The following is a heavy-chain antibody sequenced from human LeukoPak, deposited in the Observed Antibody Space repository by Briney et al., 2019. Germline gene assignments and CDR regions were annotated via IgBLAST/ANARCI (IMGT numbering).Heavy chain of an antibody. CDR2: IYSSGKT. Sequence: KSSETLSLTCTVSGGSINNYYWTWIRQPAGKGLEWIGRIYSSGKTNYNPSLKSRVTISVDTSNNQLSLMMTSVTAADTAVFYCARTPQGDNYFDYWGQGHLVTVSS. D-gene: IGHD3-9*01. CDR3: ARTPQGDNYFDY. V-gene: IGHV4-4*07. CDR1: GGSINNYY. J-gene: IGHJ4*02.